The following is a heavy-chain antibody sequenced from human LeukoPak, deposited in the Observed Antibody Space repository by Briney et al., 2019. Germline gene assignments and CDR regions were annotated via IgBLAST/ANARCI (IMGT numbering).Heavy chain of an antibody. Sequence: GGSLRLSCAASGFTFSGSAMHWVRQASGKGLEWVGRIRSKANSYATAYAASVKGRFTISRDDSKNTAYLQMNSLKTEDTAVYYCTRLTADSSLADWGQGTLGTVSS. V-gene: IGHV3-73*01. CDR1: GFTFSGSA. CDR2: IRSKANSYAT. D-gene: IGHD6-13*01. CDR3: TRLTADSSLAD. J-gene: IGHJ4*02.